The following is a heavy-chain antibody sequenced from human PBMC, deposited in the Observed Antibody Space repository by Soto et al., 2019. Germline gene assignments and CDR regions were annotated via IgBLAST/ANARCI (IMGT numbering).Heavy chain of an antibody. Sequence: AGSLRLSCAASGFTFSSHSMNWVRQAPGKGLEWVSSISSSSSYIYYADSVKGRFTISRDNAKNSLYLQMNSLRAEDTAVYYCARVGGTTIRYGMDVWGQGTTVTVSS. V-gene: IGHV3-21*01. D-gene: IGHD1-7*01. CDR2: ISSSSSYI. CDR3: ARVGGTTIRYGMDV. CDR1: GFTFSSHS. J-gene: IGHJ6*02.